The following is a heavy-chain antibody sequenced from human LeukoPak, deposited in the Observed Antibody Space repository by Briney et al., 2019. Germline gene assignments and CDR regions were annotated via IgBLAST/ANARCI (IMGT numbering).Heavy chain of an antibody. D-gene: IGHD2-21*01. V-gene: IGHV3-30*02. Sequence: GGPLRLSCAASGFTFSSYGMHWVRQAPGKGLEWVAFIRYDGSNKYYADSVKGRFTISRDNAKNTLYLQMNSLRAEDTAVYYCARELLRSRWFDPWGQGTLVTVSS. CDR1: GFTFSSYG. CDR3: ARELLRSRWFDP. CDR2: IRYDGSNK. J-gene: IGHJ5*02.